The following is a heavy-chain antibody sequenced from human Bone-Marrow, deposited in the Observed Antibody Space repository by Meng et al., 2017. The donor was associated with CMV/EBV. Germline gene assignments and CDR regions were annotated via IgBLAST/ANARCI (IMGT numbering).Heavy chain of an antibody. CDR1: GFIFSGYE. D-gene: IGHD6-13*01. V-gene: IGHV3-48*03. CDR2: ISTSGSTK. Sequence: GESLKISCAASGFIFSGYEMNWVRQAPGKGLEWVSYISTSGSTKYYADSVKGRFTISRDNAKSSLFLQMNSLRDEDTAVYYCARDLQKGRPAAAVDYWGQGTLVTVSS. J-gene: IGHJ4*02. CDR3: ARDLQKGRPAAAVDY.